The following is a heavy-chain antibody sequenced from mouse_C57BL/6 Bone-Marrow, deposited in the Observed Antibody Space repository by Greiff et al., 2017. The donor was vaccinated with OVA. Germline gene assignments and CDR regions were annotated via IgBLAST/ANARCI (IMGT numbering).Heavy chain of an antibody. CDR3: ARLEGIYYDYY. V-gene: IGHV1-50*01. J-gene: IGHJ3*01. CDR1: GYTFTSYW. D-gene: IGHD2-4*01. Sequence: QVQLQQSGAELVKPGASVKLSCKASGYTFTSYWMQWVKQRPGQGLEWIGEIDPSDSYTNYNQKFKGKATLTVDTSSSTAYMQLSSLTSEDSAVYYCARLEGIYYDYYWGQGTLVTVSA. CDR2: IDPSDSYT.